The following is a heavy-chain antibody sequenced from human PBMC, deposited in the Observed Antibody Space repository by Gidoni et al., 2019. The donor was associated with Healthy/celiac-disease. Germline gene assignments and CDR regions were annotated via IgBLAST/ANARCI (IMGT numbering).Heavy chain of an antibody. CDR1: GYTFTSDG. V-gene: IGHV1-18*01. Sequence: QVQLVPSGAEVKKPGASVTVSCTAAGYTFTSDGISGVRQAPGQGLEWMGWNSAYNGNTNYAQKLQGRVTMTTDTSTSTAYMERRSLRSDDTAVYYCAGHRAGDAFDIWGQGTMVTVSS. CDR3: AGHRAGDAFDI. CDR2: NSAYNGNT. J-gene: IGHJ3*02. D-gene: IGHD3-10*01.